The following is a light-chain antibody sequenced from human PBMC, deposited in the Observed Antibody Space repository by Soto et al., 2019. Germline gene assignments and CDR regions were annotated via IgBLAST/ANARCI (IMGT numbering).Light chain of an antibody. V-gene: IGLV2-23*02. J-gene: IGLJ1*01. CDR2: EVS. CDR1: GSVVGSYNL. Sequence: QSVLTQPASVSGSPGQSITISCTGTGSVVGSYNLVSWYQQHPGKAPKLMIYEVSKRPSGVSNRFSGSKSGNTASLTISGLQAEDEADYYCCSYAGSSTYVFGTGTKVTVL. CDR3: CSYAGSSTYV.